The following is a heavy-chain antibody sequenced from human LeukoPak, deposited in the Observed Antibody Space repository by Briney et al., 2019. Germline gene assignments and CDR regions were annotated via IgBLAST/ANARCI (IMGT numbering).Heavy chain of an antibody. CDR1: GITFNTFG. CDR3: ARDVGYRSWFDP. J-gene: IGHJ5*02. V-gene: IGHV3-48*01. D-gene: IGHD5-18*01. Sequence: GGSLRLSCATSGITFNTFGMHWVRQAPGKGLEWVSYITGSATTTYYADSVKGRFTISRDNGKNSLYLQMNSLRAEDTSVYYCARDVGYRSWFDPWGQGTLVIVSS. CDR2: ITGSATTT.